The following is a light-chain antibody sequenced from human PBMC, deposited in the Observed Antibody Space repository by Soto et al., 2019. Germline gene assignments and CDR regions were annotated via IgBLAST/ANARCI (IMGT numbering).Light chain of an antibody. CDR1: SSDIGDYNY. V-gene: IGLV2-14*01. Sequence: QSALTQPASVSGCLGQSIAFSCTGTSSDIGDYNYVSWYQQLPGKAPKLMIYDVSNRPSGVSDRFSGSVSGNTASLTISGLQPEDEADYYCSSYAGSTTVLFGGGTKLTVL. CDR2: DVS. J-gene: IGLJ2*01. CDR3: SSYAGSTTVL.